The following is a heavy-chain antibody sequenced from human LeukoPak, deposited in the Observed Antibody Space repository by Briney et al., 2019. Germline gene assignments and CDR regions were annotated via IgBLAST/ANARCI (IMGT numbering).Heavy chain of an antibody. V-gene: IGHV3-48*01. CDR3: ARGDEIKHAFDI. CDR2: ISNSSSTI. J-gene: IGHJ3*02. CDR1: GFTFSSYS. Sequence: PGGSLRLSCAASGFTFSSYSMNWVRQAPGKGLEWVSYISNSSSTIYYADSVKGRFTISRDNAKNSLYLQMNSLRAEDTAVYYCARGDEIKHAFDIRGQGTMVTVSS. D-gene: IGHD5-24*01.